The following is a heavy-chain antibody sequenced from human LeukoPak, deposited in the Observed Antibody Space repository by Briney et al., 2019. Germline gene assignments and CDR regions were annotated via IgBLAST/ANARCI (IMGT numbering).Heavy chain of an antibody. CDR1: GFTFSRYC. J-gene: IGHJ6*03. Sequence: GGSLRLSCAASGFTFSRYCMNWVRQAPGKGLEWVAPISSSSSYIYYADSVKGRFTISRDNAKNSLYLQMNSLRAEDTAVYYCARESYYGSGSSHYYYYMDVWGKGTTVTVSS. CDR3: ARESYYGSGSSHYYYYMDV. D-gene: IGHD3-10*01. CDR2: ISSSSSYI. V-gene: IGHV3-21*01.